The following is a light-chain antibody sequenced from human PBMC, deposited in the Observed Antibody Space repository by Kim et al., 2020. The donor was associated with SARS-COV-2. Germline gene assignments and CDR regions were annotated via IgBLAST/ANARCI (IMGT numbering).Light chain of an antibody. J-gene: IGKJ2*02. CDR1: QTISSW. CDR3: QQYHSYRT. V-gene: IGKV1-5*01. CDR2: DAS. Sequence: LSASVGDRVTITCRASQTISSWLAWYQQKPGKAPKVLIYDASSLESGVPSRFSGSGSGTEFTLTISSLQPDDFATYYCQQYHSYRTFSQGTKLEI.